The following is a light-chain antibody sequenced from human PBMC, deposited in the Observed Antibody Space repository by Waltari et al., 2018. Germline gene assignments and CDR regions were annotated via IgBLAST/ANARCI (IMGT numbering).Light chain of an antibody. V-gene: IGKV3-11*01. CDR3: QQRHNWPLT. CDR2: DTS. Sequence: EIVLTQSPATLSLSPGERATPSCRASQSVRSYLAWYQQKPGQAPSLLIYDTSNRASGIPARFSGSGSGTDFSLSISSLEPEDFAVYYCQQRHNWPLTFGGGTKVEIK. J-gene: IGKJ4*01. CDR1: QSVRSY.